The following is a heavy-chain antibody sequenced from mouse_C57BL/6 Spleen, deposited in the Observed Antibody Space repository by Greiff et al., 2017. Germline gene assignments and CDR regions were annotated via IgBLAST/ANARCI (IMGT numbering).Heavy chain of an antibody. CDR3: ARDALRYYFDY. J-gene: IGHJ2*01. D-gene: IGHD1-1*01. V-gene: IGHV1-42*01. CDR1: GYSFTGYY. CDR2: INPSTGGT. Sequence: VQLKESGPELVKPGASVKISCKASGYSFTGYYMNWVKQSPEKSLEWIGEINPSTGGTTYNQKFKAKATLTVDKSSSTAYMQLKSLTSEDSAVYYCARDALRYYFDYWGQGTTLTVSS.